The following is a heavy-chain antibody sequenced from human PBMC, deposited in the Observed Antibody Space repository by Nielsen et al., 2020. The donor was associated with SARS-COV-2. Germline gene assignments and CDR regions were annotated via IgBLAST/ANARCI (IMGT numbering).Heavy chain of an antibody. V-gene: IGHV4-39*07. D-gene: IGHD2-15*01. CDR1: GGSISSSSYY. CDR2: IYYSGST. Sequence: SETLSLTCTVSGGSISSSSYYWDWIRQPPGKGLEWIGSIYYSGSTYYNPSLKSRVTISVDTSKNQFSLKLSSVTAADTAVYYCARARIVVVVAATENWFDPWGQGTLVTVSS. J-gene: IGHJ5*02. CDR3: ARARIVVVVAATENWFDP.